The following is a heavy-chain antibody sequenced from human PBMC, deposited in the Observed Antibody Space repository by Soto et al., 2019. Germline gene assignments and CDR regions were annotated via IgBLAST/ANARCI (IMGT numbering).Heavy chain of an antibody. J-gene: IGHJ6*02. Sequence: SGGSLRLSCAASGFSVSSNYMSWVRQAPGKGLEWVSVFYTDGSRYYADSVKGRCTMSRDTSKNTLNLQMNSLRAEDTAVYYCTREDYYGSKMHGMDVWGQGTTVTVYS. CDR2: FYTDGSR. V-gene: IGHV3-53*01. CDR3: TREDYYGSKMHGMDV. D-gene: IGHD3-22*01. CDR1: GFSVSSNY.